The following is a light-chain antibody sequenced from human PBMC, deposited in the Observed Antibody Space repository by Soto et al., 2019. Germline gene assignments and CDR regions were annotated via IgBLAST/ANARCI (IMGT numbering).Light chain of an antibody. V-gene: IGKV4-1*01. CDR3: QQYYSTPLT. CDR1: QSVLYSSNNKNY. CDR2: WAS. Sequence: DIVMTQSPDSLAVSLDERATINCKSSQSVLYSSNNKNYLAWYQQKPGQPPKLLIYWASTRESGVPDRFSGSGSGTDFTLTISSLQAEDVAVYYCQQYYSTPLTFGQGTKVDIK. J-gene: IGKJ1*01.